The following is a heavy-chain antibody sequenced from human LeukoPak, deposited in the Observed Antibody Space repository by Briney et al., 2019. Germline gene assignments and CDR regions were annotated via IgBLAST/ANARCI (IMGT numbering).Heavy chain of an antibody. CDR1: GYTFISYA. D-gene: IGHD2-8*01. J-gene: IGHJ4*02. CDR2: INTNTENP. Sequence: PGASVKVSCKASGYTFISYAMNWVRQAPGQGLEWMGWINTNTENPAYAQGFTGRFVFSVDISVSTAYLQINSLKAEDTAVYYCARMGYCTRATCGGAFDFWGQGTLVTVSS. CDR3: ARMGYCTRATCGGAFDF. V-gene: IGHV7-4-1*02.